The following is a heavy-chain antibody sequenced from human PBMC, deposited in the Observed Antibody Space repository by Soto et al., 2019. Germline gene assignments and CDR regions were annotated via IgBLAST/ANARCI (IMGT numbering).Heavy chain of an antibody. J-gene: IGHJ4*02. D-gene: IGHD3-22*01. CDR1: GGSISSGGYY. CDR3: ARGEYYYDSSGYYYVY. Sequence: PSETLSLTCTVSGGSISSGGYYWSWIRQHPGKGLEWIGYIYYSGSTYYNPSLKSRVTISVDTSKNQFSLKLSSVTAADTAVYYCARGEYYYDSSGYYYVYWGQGTLVTVSS. CDR2: IYYSGST. V-gene: IGHV4-31*03.